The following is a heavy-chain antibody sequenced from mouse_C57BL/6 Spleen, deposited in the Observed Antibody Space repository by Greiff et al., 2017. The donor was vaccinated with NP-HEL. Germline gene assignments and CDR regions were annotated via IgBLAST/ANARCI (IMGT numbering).Heavy chain of an antibody. Sequence: QVQLQQSGAELVRPGASVKLSCKASGYTFTDYYINWVKQRPGQGLEWIARIYPGSGNTYYNEKFKGKATLTAEKSSSTAYMQLSSLTSEDSAVYFCARQGTGTRYFDYWGQGTTLTVSS. CDR3: ARQGTGTRYFDY. J-gene: IGHJ2*01. V-gene: IGHV1-76*01. D-gene: IGHD4-1*01. CDR2: IYPGSGNT. CDR1: GYTFTDYY.